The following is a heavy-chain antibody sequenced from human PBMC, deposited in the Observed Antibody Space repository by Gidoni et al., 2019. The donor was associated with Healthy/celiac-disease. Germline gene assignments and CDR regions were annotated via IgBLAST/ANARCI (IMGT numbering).Heavy chain of an antibody. CDR1: GFIFSSYS. Sequence: EVQLVESGGGLVQPGGSLRLSCAASGFIFSSYSLNWVRQAPGKGLEWVSYISSSSSTIYYADSVKGRFTISRDNAKNSLYLQMNSLRAEDTAVYYCARDHGYSYGYFYYYYGMDVWGQGTTVTVSS. CDR3: ARDHGYSYGYFYYYYGMDV. D-gene: IGHD5-18*01. V-gene: IGHV3-48*01. CDR2: ISSSSSTI. J-gene: IGHJ6*02.